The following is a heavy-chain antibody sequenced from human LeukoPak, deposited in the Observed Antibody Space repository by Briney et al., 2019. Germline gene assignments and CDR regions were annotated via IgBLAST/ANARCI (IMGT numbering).Heavy chain of an antibody. V-gene: IGHV3-21*01. CDR3: ATLGYCSSTNCYLNY. Sequence: AGGSLRLSCAASGFTFSSYSMNWVRQAPGKGLEWVSSISNSSSYIYYADSVRGRFTISRDNAKNSLYLQMNSLRAEDTAVYYCATLGYCSSTNCYLNYWGQGTLVTVSS. D-gene: IGHD2-2*01. CDR1: GFTFSSYS. J-gene: IGHJ4*02. CDR2: ISNSSSYI.